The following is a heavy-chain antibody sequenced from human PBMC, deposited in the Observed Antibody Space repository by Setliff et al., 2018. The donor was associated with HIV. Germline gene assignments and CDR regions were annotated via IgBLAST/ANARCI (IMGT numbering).Heavy chain of an antibody. CDR2: IYYSGST. CDR3: ARRNYYGSGSTWDYGMDV. V-gene: IGHV4-39*01. Sequence: AETLSLTCAVSGYSISSSYYWGWIRQPPGKGLEWIGSIYYSGSTYYNPSLKSRVTISVDTSKNQFSLKLSSVTAADTAVYYCARRNYYGSGSTWDYGMDVWGQGTTVTVSS. J-gene: IGHJ6*02. CDR1: GYSISSSYY. D-gene: IGHD3-10*01.